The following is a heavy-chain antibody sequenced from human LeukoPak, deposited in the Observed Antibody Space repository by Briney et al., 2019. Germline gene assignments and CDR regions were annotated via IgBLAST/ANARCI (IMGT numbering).Heavy chain of an antibody. J-gene: IGHJ6*02. V-gene: IGHV3-21*01. CDR3: ARDWLRIPKLYGGYYGMDV. CDR1: GFTFSSYS. CDR2: ISSSSSYI. D-gene: IGHD4-17*01. Sequence: PGGSLRLSCAASGFTFSSYSMNWVRQAPGKGLEWVSSISSSSSYIYYADSVKGRFTISRDNAKNSLYLQMNSLRAEDTAVYYCARDWLRIPKLYGGYYGMDVWGQGTTVTVSS.